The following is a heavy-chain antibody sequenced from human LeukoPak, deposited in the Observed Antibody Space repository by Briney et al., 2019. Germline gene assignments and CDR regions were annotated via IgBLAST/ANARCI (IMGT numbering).Heavy chain of an antibody. CDR1: GFTFSSYS. CDR2: ISSSSSYI. V-gene: IGHV3-21*01. J-gene: IGHJ4*02. Sequence: GGSLRLSCAASGFTFSSYSMNWVRQAPGKGLEWVSSISSSSSYIYYADSVKGRFTISRDHAKNSLYLQMNRLRAEEKAVYYCARVRLGRCEDYWGQGTLVNVSS. D-gene: IGHD1-26*01. CDR3: ARVRLGRCEDY.